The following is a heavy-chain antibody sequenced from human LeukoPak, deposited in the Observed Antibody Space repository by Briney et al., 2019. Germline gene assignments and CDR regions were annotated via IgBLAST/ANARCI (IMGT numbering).Heavy chain of an antibody. V-gene: IGHV3-30*18. CDR2: ISFDGNNE. CDR3: AKDRVSGSSYFDY. CDR1: GFTFSNYG. J-gene: IGHJ4*02. Sequence: GGSLRLSCAASGFTFSNYGMHWVRQAPGEGLEWVAVISFDGNNEYYADSVKGRFTISRDNSKNTLYLQMNSLRAEDTAVYYCAKDRVSGSSYFDYWGQGTLVTVSS. D-gene: IGHD1-26*01.